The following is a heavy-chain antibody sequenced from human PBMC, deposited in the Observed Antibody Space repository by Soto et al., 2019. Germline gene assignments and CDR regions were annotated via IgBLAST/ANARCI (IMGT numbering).Heavy chain of an antibody. V-gene: IGHV3-30-3*01. CDR1: GFTFSSYA. Sequence: QVQLVESGGGVVQPGRSLRLSCAASGFTFSSYALHWVRQAPGKGLDWVAVISSDGNYKYYADSVKGRFTSSRDNSKNTLYLQMNSLRAEDAAVDYWARQKKRGVWLFDFWGQGTLVTVSS. CDR2: ISSDGNYK. D-gene: IGHD5-12*01. CDR3: ARQKKRGVWLFDF. J-gene: IGHJ4*02.